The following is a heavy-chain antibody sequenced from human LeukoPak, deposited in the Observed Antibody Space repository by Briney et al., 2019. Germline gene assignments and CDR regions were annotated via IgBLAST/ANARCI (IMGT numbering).Heavy chain of an antibody. Sequence: GGSLRLSCAASGFIFSSYGMHWVRQAPGKGLEWVAFIRYDGSNKYYADSVKGRFTISRDNSKNTLYLQMNSLRAEDTAVYYCAKPLHYYDSSGYQDDAFDIWGQGTMVTVSS. CDR3: AKPLHYYDSSGYQDDAFDI. V-gene: IGHV3-30*02. CDR2: IRYDGSNK. CDR1: GFIFSSYG. J-gene: IGHJ3*02. D-gene: IGHD3-22*01.